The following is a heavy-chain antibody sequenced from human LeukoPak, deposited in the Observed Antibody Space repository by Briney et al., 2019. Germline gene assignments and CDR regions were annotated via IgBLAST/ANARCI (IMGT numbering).Heavy chain of an antibody. V-gene: IGHV3-21*01. CDR2: ISSGSDYI. CDR1: GFTFSRYS. Sequence: GGSLRLSCAASGFTFSRYSMHWVRQAPGKGLEWVSAISSGSDYIFYADSLQGRLTISRDNSKNSLYLQMSGLRADDTAVYYCVRNSDYWGQGTLVAVSS. J-gene: IGHJ4*02. CDR3: VRNSDY.